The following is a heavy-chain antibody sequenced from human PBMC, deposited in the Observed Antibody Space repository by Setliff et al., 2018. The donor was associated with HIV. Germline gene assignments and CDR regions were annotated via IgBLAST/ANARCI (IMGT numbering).Heavy chain of an antibody. Sequence: PSETLSLSCAASGFTFDDYAMHWVRQAPGKGLEWVSFISWDGGSSDYADSVKGRFTVSRDNSKNTVSLQVNSLRPEDTAVYYCARDERWSLDYWGQGTLVTVSS. CDR3: ARDERWSLDY. J-gene: IGHJ4*02. V-gene: IGHV3-43D*03. CDR2: ISWDGGSS. CDR1: GFTFDDYA. D-gene: IGHD2-8*01.